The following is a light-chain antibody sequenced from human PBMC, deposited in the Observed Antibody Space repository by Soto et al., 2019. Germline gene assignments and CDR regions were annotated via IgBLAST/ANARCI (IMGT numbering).Light chain of an antibody. Sequence: QSALTKPPSVSGSPGQSVTISCSGSSADVGSHNSVSWYKQAPGTSPKLMIFEGNKRPSGVPDRFSESKSGNTASLTISGLQPEDEADYSCSAYIASITSHVFGTGTKLTVL. CDR3: SAYIASITSHV. CDR2: EGN. V-gene: IGLV2-18*02. CDR1: SADVGSHNS. J-gene: IGLJ1*01.